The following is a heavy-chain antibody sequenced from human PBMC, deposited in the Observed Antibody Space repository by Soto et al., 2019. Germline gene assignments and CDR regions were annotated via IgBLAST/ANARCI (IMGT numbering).Heavy chain of an antibody. CDR3: AKGTSKLDY. CDR2: IWYDGSNK. V-gene: IGHV3-33*06. D-gene: IGHD2-2*01. Sequence: GGSLRLSCAASGFTFSSYGMHWVRQAPGKGLEWVAVIWYDGSNKYYADAVKGRFTISRDNSKNTLYLQMSSLTAEDTAVYYCAKGTSKLDYWGQGTLVTVSS. CDR1: GFTFSSYG. J-gene: IGHJ4*02.